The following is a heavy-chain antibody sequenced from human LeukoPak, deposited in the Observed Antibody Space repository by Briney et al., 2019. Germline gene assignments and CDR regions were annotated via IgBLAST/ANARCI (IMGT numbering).Heavy chain of an antibody. J-gene: IGHJ6*03. V-gene: IGHV3-21*01. D-gene: IGHD3-10*01. Sequence: PGGSLRLSCAASGFTFSSYSMNWVRQAPGKGLEWVSSISSSSSYIYYADSVKGRFTISRDNAKNSLYLQMNSLRAEDTAVYYCARVGDYYYGSGSYYTYYYYMDVWGKGTTVTVSS. CDR1: GFTFSSYS. CDR3: ARVGDYYYGSGSYYTYYYYMDV. CDR2: ISSSSSYI.